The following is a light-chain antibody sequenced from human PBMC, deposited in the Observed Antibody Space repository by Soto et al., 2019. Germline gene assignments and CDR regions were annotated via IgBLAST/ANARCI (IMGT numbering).Light chain of an antibody. J-gene: IGLJ1*01. CDR2: DVI. Sequence: QSALIQPRSVSGSPGQSVTISFTGTSSDVGVYKYVSWYRQHPGKAPKRMIYDVITRPSGVPDRFSGSKSGNTASLTISGLQAEDEADYYCCSYAGDYTFVFGSGTKLAVL. V-gene: IGLV2-11*01. CDR3: CSYAGDYTFV. CDR1: SSDVGVYKY.